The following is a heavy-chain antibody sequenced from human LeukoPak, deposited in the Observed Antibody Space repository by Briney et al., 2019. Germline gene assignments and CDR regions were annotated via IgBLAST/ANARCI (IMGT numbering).Heavy chain of an antibody. D-gene: IGHD3/OR15-3a*01. V-gene: IGHV3-48*01. CDR2: IRNSHSPI. Sequence: GGSLRLSCGSSGFNLSAYSMNWVRQAPGKGLEWVSSIRNSHSPIYYADSVKGRFTISRDNAKNSPYLQMNSLTVEDTALYYCAKDRGTGFLHDWTVSSWGQGTRVTVSS. CDR1: GFNLSAYS. J-gene: IGHJ4*02. CDR3: AKDRGTGFLHDWTVSS.